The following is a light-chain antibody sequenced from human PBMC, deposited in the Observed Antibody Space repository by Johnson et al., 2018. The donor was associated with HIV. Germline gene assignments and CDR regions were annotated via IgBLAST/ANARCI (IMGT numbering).Light chain of an antibody. J-gene: IGLJ1*01. CDR1: SSNIGNNY. V-gene: IGLV1-51*01. CDR3: GTWDSSLSAGKV. Sequence: VLTQPPSVSAAPGQKVTISCSGSSSNIGNNYVSWYQQLPGTAPKLLIYDNNKRPSGIPDRFSGSKSGTSATLGITGLQTGDEAEYYCGTWDSSLSAGKVFGTGTKVTVL. CDR2: DNN.